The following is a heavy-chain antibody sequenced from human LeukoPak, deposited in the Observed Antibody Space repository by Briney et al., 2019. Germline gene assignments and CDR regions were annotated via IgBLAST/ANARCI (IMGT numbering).Heavy chain of an antibody. CDR3: ATMVQGIYTYFGS. Sequence: PSETLSLTCTVFGGSISSYYWSWIRQPPGKGLEWIGYIYYSGSTNYNPSLKSRVTMSVDTSENQLSLKLSSVTAADTAVYYCATMVQGIYTYFGSWGQGNLVAVSS. D-gene: IGHD3-10*01. CDR2: IYYSGST. V-gene: IGHV4-59*01. J-gene: IGHJ4*02. CDR1: GGSISSYY.